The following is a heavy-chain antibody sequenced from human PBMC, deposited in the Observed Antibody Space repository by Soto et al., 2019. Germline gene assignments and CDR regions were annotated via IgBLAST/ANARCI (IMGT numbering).Heavy chain of an antibody. CDR3: AKVGGLWVGELLYPDY. CDR1: GFTFSSYA. J-gene: IGHJ4*02. Sequence: EVQLLESGGGLVQPGGSLRLSCAASGFTFSSYAMSWVRQAPGKGLGWVSAISGSGGSTYYADSVKGRFTISRDNSKNTLYLQMNSLRAEDTAVYYCAKVGGLWVGELLYPDYWGQGTLVTVSS. CDR2: ISGSGGST. V-gene: IGHV3-23*01. D-gene: IGHD3-10*01.